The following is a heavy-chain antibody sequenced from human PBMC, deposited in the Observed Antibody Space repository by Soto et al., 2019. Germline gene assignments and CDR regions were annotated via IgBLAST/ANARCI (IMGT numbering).Heavy chain of an antibody. Sequence: QVQLVQSGAEVKKPGASVKVSCKASGYTFTSYGISWVRQAPGQGLEWMGWISAHNGNKKYAQKLQGRVTMTTDTSTSTPYMELRSLRSDDTAVYYCARDLSYGVCDYWGQGTLVTVSS. D-gene: IGHD5-18*01. V-gene: IGHV1-18*01. CDR2: ISAHNGNK. J-gene: IGHJ4*02. CDR1: GYTFTSYG. CDR3: ARDLSYGVCDY.